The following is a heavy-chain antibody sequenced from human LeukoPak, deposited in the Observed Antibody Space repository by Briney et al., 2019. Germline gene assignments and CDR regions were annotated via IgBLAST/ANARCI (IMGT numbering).Heavy chain of an antibody. Sequence: GGSLRLSCAASGFTFSNAWMNWVRQAPGKGLEWVGRIKSKTDGGTTDYAASVKGRFTISRDDSKNTLYLQMNSLKTEDTAVYYCTVPDYYNSSGSDYWGQGTLVTVSS. J-gene: IGHJ4*02. CDR1: GFTFSNAW. CDR2: IKSKTDGGTT. CDR3: TVPDYYNSSGSDY. V-gene: IGHV3-15*07. D-gene: IGHD3-22*01.